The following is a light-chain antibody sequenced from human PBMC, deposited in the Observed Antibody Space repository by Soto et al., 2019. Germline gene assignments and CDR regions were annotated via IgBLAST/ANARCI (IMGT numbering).Light chain of an antibody. CDR1: QRVSSN. V-gene: IGKV3-15*01. CDR2: AAS. J-gene: IGKJ1*01. CDR3: QQYNNWPRT. Sequence: EIVMTQSPATLSVSPGERATLSCRASQRVSSNLAWYQQKPDQAPRLLFYAASTRATGIPARFSGSGSGTEFTLTISSLQSEDFAVYYCQQYNNWPRTFGQGTKV.